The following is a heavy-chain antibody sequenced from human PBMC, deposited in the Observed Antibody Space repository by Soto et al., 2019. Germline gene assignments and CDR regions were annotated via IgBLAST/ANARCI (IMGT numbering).Heavy chain of an antibody. D-gene: IGHD3-3*01. CDR1: GFTFSSYA. J-gene: IGHJ4*02. V-gene: IGHV3-23*01. Sequence: GGSLRLSCAASGFTFSSYAMSWVRQAPGKGLEWVSAISGSGGSTYYADSVKGRFTISRDNSKNTLYLQMNSLRAEDTAVYYCAKDGGDFTIFGVVIPAHFDYWGQGTLVTVSS. CDR3: AKDGGDFTIFGVVIPAHFDY. CDR2: ISGSGGST.